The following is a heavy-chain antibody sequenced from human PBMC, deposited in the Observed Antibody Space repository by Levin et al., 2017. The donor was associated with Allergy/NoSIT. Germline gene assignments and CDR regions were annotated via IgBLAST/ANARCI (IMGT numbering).Heavy chain of an antibody. CDR3: ARGSYSSGWLIDY. CDR1: GFTFSTYS. V-gene: IGHV3-21*01. D-gene: IGHD6-19*01. J-gene: IGHJ4*02. CDR2: ISSTGSYI. Sequence: GGSLRLSCAASGFTFSTYSMNWVRQAPGKGLEWVSSISSTGSYIYYADSLKGRFTISRDNAKNSLYLQMSSLRAEDTAVYYCARGSYSSGWLIDYWGQGTLVTVSS.